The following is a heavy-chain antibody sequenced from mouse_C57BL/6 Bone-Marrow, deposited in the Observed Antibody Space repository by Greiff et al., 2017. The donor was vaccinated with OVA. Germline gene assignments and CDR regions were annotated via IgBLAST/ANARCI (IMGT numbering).Heavy chain of an antibody. CDR2: IYPRSGNT. V-gene: IGHV1-81*01. Sequence: VQLQESGAELARPGASVKLSCKASGYTFTSYGISWVKQRTGQGLEWIGEIYPRSGNTYYNEKFKGKATLTADKSSSTAYMELRSLTSEDSAVYFCARSGVGNWDYWGQGTTRTVSS. CDR1: GYTFTSYG. J-gene: IGHJ2*01. D-gene: IGHD2-1*01. CDR3: ARSGVGNWDY.